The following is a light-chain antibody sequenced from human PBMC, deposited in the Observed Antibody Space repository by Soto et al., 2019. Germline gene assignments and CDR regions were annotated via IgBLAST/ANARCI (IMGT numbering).Light chain of an antibody. Sequence: EIVMTQSPATLSVSPGERATLSCRASQNVNSDLAWYQQKPGQAPRLLIYAASTRATGIPPGFSGSGSGTEFTLTISSLQSEDFAVYYCQQYSNWPPITFGQGTRLEIK. CDR1: QNVNSD. V-gene: IGKV3-15*01. CDR2: AAS. J-gene: IGKJ5*01. CDR3: QQYSNWPPIT.